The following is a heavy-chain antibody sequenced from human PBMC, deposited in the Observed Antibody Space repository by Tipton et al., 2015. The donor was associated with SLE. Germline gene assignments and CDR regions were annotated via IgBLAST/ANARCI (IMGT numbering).Heavy chain of an antibody. J-gene: IGHJ6*02. CDR1: GFPFSNHG. CDR2: IWFDGSNQ. Sequence: SLRLSCAASGFPFSNHGMHWVRQAPGKGLEWVAVIWFDGSNQYSADSVKGRFIISRDNSKNTLYLQMNSLRAEDTAVYYCAKSVGGSGYSYGMDVWGQGTTVTVSS. D-gene: IGHD3-3*01. CDR3: AKSVGGSGYSYGMDV. V-gene: IGHV3-33*06.